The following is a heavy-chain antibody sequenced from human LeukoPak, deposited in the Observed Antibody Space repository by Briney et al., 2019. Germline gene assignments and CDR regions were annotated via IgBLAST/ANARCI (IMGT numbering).Heavy chain of an antibody. D-gene: IGHD5-18*01. CDR1: GFTFSSFA. Sequence: GGSLRLSCAASGFTFSSFAMSWVRQAPGKGLELVSAICGSGESTSYADSVKGRFTISRANSKNTLYLQMNSLGAEDTAVYYCAKEIIGYSYGRRGFDSWGHGTLVTVSS. J-gene: IGHJ4*01. CDR2: ICGSGEST. V-gene: IGHV3-23*01. CDR3: AKEIIGYSYGRRGFDS.